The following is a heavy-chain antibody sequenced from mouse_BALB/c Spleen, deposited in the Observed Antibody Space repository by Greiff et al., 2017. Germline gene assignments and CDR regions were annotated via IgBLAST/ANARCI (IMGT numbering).Heavy chain of an antibody. V-gene: IGHV1-54*01. CDR3: ARQRDGYYAMDY. CDR1: GYAFTNYL. D-gene: IGHD2-3*01. J-gene: IGHJ4*01. CDR2: INPGSGGT. Sequence: QVQLQQSGAELVRPGTSVKVSCKASGYAFTNYLIEWVKQRPGQGLEWIGVINPGSGGTNYNEKFKGKATLTADKSSSTAYMQLSSLTSDDSAVYFCARQRDGYYAMDYWGQGTSVTVSS.